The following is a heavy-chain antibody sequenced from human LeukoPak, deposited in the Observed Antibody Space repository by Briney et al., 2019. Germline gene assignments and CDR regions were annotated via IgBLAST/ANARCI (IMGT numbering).Heavy chain of an antibody. D-gene: IGHD3-16*01. CDR2: INPSDGAT. CDR1: GYTFTMYY. Sequence: ASVKVSCKASGYTFTMYYIHWVRQAPGQGLEWMGMINPSDGATTYAQRFQGRVTMTRDMSTTTVYMDLRSLRSEDTAVYVCAREQRGGLSGSLGVLFASYYTYYYMDVWGRGTTVTVSS. V-gene: IGHV1-46*01. CDR3: AREQRGGLSGSLGVLFASYYTYYYMDV. J-gene: IGHJ6*03.